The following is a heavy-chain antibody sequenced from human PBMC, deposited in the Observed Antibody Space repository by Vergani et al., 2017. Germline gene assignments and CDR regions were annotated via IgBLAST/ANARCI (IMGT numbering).Heavy chain of an antibody. Sequence: QVQLQESGPGLVKPSETLSLTCTVSGGSISSYYWSWIRQPAGKGLDWIGRLYTSGSTNYNPSLKSRVTMSVDTSKNQFSLKLSSVTAADTAVYYCARNPYCGGDCYSDAFDIWGQGTMVTVSS. CDR1: GGSISSYY. D-gene: IGHD2-21*02. CDR3: ARNPYCGGDCYSDAFDI. CDR2: LYTSGST. V-gene: IGHV4-4*07. J-gene: IGHJ3*02.